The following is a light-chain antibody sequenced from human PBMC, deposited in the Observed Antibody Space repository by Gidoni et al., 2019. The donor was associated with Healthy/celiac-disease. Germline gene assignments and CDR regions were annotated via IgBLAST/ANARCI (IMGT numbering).Light chain of an antibody. CDR2: DVS. CDR3: CSYAGSYTWV. Sequence: QSALTQPRSVSGSPGQSVTISCTGTSSDVGGYNYVSWYQQHPGKAPKLMIYDVSKRPAGFPVRFSGSKSGNTASLTISGLQAEDEADYYCCSYAGSYTWVFGGGTKLTVX. J-gene: IGLJ3*02. CDR1: SSDVGGYNY. V-gene: IGLV2-11*01.